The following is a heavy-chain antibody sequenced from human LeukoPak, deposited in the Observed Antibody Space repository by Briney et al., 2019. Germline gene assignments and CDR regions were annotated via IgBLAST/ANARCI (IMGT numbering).Heavy chain of an antibody. D-gene: IGHD3-3*01. CDR1: GFTFSSYA. CDR2: ISGSGGST. V-gene: IGHV3-23*01. J-gene: IGHJ4*02. Sequence: GGSLRLSCAASGFTFSSYAMSWVRQAPGKGLEWVSGISGSGGSTYYADSVKGRFTNSRDNSKNTLYLQMNSLRAEDTAVYYCAKAGVWSGYQYYFDYWGQGTLVTVSS. CDR3: AKAGVWSGYQYYFDY.